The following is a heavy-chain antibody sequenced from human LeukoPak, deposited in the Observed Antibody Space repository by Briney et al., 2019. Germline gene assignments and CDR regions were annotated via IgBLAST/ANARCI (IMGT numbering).Heavy chain of an antibody. V-gene: IGHV1-18*01. CDR3: ASGAWPRGWYYYYYYMDV. D-gene: IGHD6-19*01. Sequence: GASVKVSCKASGYTFTSYGISWVRQAPGQGLEWMGWISAYNGNTNCAQKLQGRVTMTTDTSTSTAYMELRSLRSEDTAVYYCASGAWPRGWYYYYYYMDVWGKGTTVTVSS. CDR1: GYTFTSYG. CDR2: ISAYNGNT. J-gene: IGHJ6*03.